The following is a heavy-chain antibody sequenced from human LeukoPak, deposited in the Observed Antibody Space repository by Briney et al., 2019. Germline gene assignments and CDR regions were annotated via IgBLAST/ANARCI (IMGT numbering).Heavy chain of an antibody. CDR3: TRGPLHYSYYYDSSGCSDFDY. D-gene: IGHD3-22*01. J-gene: IGHJ4*02. CDR1: GFTFGDYA. CDR2: IRSKAYGGTT. V-gene: IGHV3-49*03. Sequence: GGSLRLSCTASGFTFGDYATSWFRQAPGKGLEWVGFIRSKAYGGTTEYAASVKGRFTISRDDSKSIAYLQMNSLKTEDTAVYYCTRGPLHYSYYYDSSGCSDFDYWGQGTLVTVSS.